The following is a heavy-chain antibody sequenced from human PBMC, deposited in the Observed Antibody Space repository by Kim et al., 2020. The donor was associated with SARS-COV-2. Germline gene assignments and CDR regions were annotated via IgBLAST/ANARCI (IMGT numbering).Heavy chain of an antibody. CDR3: ARDAFWGYCSGGSCYPAPPHYYYGMDV. Sequence: GGSLRLSCAASGFTFSSYSMNWVRQAPGKGLEWVSSISSSSSYIYYADSVKGRFTISRDNAKNSLYLQMNSLRAEDTAVYYCARDAFWGYCSGGSCYPAPPHYYYGMDVWGQGTTVTVSS. CDR1: GFTFSSYS. CDR2: ISSSSSYI. D-gene: IGHD2-15*01. V-gene: IGHV3-21*01. J-gene: IGHJ6*02.